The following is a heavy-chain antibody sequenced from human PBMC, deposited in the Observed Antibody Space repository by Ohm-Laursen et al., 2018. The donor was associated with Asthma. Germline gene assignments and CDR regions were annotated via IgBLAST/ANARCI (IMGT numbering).Heavy chain of an antibody. Sequence: SLRLSCSASGITFRSYAMTWVRQAAGKGLEWVSVISDSGGSTYYAESVKGRFTISRDNSKNTLYLQMNSLRAEDTAVYYCVKPAAAFRYYFDYWGQGTLVTVSS. CDR3: VKPAAAFRYYFDY. D-gene: IGHD2-2*01. CDR2: ISDSGGST. V-gene: IGHV3-23*01. CDR1: GITFRSYA. J-gene: IGHJ4*02.